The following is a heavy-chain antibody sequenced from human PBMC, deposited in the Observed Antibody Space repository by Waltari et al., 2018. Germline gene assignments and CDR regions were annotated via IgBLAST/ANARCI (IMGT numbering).Heavy chain of an antibody. J-gene: IGHJ4*02. CDR3: ARRRGTVVVGGTIDY. V-gene: IGHV4-4*09. Sequence: QVQLQESGPGLVKPSETLSLSCAVSGGSINGYYWNWVRQTPAKGLEWIGSIGGTSGSSHYNPSLKSRVTISIDTSKNQLLLKVSSVTAADTAVYYCARRRGTVVVGGTIDYWGQGVLVTVSS. D-gene: IGHD3-16*01. CDR1: GGSINGYY. CDR2: IGGTSGSS.